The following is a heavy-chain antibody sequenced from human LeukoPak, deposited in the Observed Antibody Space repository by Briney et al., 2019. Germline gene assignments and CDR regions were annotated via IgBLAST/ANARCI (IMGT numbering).Heavy chain of an antibody. V-gene: IGHV3-30-3*01. CDR3: AKDRIPMDV. Sequence: PGGSLRLSCAASGFTFSSYAMHWVRQAPGKGLEWVAVISYDGSNKYYADSVKGRFTISRDNSKNTLYLQMNSLRAEDTAVYYCAKDRIPMDVWGQGTTVTVSS. CDR1: GFTFSSYA. D-gene: IGHD5-18*01. J-gene: IGHJ6*02. CDR2: ISYDGSNK.